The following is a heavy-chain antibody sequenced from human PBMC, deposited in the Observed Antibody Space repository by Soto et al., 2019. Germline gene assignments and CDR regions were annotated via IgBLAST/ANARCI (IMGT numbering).Heavy chain of an antibody. J-gene: IGHJ6*02. Sequence: PRASVKVSCKASGGTFSSYAISWVRQAPGQGLEWMGGIIPIFGTANYAQKFQGRVTITADESTSTAYMELSSLRSEDTAVYYCAGYCSSTSCYTFYYGMDVWGQGTTVTVSS. V-gene: IGHV1-69*13. D-gene: IGHD2-2*02. CDR2: IIPIFGTA. CDR1: GGTFSSYA. CDR3: AGYCSSTSCYTFYYGMDV.